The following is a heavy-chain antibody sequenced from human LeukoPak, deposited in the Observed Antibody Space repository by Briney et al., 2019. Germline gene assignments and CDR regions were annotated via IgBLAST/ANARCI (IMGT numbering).Heavy chain of an antibody. J-gene: IGHJ3*02. CDR1: GYTFTSYG. V-gene: IGHV1-18*01. CDR2: ISAYNGNT. D-gene: IGHD3-22*01. Sequence: ASVKVSCKASGYTFTSYGISWVRQAPGQGLEWMGWISAYNGNTNYAQKLQGRVTMTTDTSTSTAYMELRSLRSDDTAVYYCGRAVVVITGDDAFDIWGQGTMVTVYS. CDR3: GRAVVVITGDDAFDI.